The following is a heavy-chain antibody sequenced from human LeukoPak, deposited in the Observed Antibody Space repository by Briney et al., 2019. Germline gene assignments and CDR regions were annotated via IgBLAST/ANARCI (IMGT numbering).Heavy chain of an antibody. CDR1: GGSFSGYY. Sequence: SETLSPTCAVYGGSFSGYYWSWIRQPPGKGLEWIGEINHSGSTNYNPSLKSRVTTSVDTSKNQFSLKLSSVTAADTAVYYCAGGVAPKSRMNWFDPWGQGTLVTVSS. D-gene: IGHD5-12*01. V-gene: IGHV4-34*01. CDR3: AGGVAPKSRMNWFDP. CDR2: INHSGST. J-gene: IGHJ5*02.